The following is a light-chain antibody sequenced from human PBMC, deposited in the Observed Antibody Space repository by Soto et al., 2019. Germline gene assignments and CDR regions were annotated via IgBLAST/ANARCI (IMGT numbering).Light chain of an antibody. CDR3: QKYDSAPWT. CDR1: QGISNY. CDR2: AAS. J-gene: IGKJ1*01. Sequence: DIQMTQSPSSLSASVRDRVTITCRASQGISNYLAWYQQKPGKVPKLLIYAASTLQSTVLSRVSGSGSGRDFTLTISSLEPEEVATYYCQKYDSAPWTFGQGTKVEIK. V-gene: IGKV1-27*01.